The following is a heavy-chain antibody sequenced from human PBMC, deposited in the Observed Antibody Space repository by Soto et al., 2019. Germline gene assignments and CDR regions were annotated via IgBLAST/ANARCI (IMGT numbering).Heavy chain of an antibody. CDR1: GLTFSAFD. CDR2: IGTQHDT. J-gene: IGHJ5*02. D-gene: IGHD2-8*02. V-gene: IGHV3-13*01. CDR3: ARQASYWHGGGGWFDP. Sequence: DVQLVESGGGLVQPGGSLRLSCAASGLTFSAFDMHWVRQTTGKGLEWVAAIGTQHDTYYPDSVKGRFTISRENAKNSLYLQMNSLLAGDAAVYYCARQASYWHGGGGWFDPWCQGTLVTVSS.